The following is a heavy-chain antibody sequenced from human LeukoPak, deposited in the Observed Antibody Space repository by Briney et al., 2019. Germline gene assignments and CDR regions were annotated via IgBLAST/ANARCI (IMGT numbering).Heavy chain of an antibody. CDR1: GGSITSNNYY. J-gene: IGHJ4*02. V-gene: IGHV4-30-4*01. Sequence: PSETLSLTCTVSGGSITSNNYYWSWIRQPPGKGLEWIGYIYYSGSTYYNPSLKSRVTISVDTSKNQFSLKLSSVTAADTAVYYCARVTIYDILTGFDYWGQGTLVTVSS. CDR3: ARVTIYDILTGFDY. CDR2: IYYSGST. D-gene: IGHD3-9*01.